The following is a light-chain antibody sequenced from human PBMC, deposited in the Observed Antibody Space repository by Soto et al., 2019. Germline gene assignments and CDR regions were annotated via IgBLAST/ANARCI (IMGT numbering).Light chain of an antibody. CDR2: EVS. V-gene: IGLV2-14*03. CDR3: SSYTSTRV. CDR1: SRYVGDYKY. J-gene: IGLJ2*01. Sequence: QSALTQPASVSGSPGQSITISCTGTSRYVGDYKYVSWYQQHPGKAPKLMIYEVSNRPSGVSNRFSGSKSGNTASLTISGIQAEDEADYYCSSYTSTRVFGGGTKLTVL.